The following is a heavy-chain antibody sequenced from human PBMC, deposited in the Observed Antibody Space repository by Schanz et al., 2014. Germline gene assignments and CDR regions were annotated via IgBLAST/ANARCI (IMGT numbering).Heavy chain of an antibody. V-gene: IGHV3-7*03. CDR2: IKHDGSEK. CDR3: AREKRRTEVVLDH. CDR1: GFTFSSYG. Sequence: VQLVESGGGVVQPGGSLRLSCAASGFTFSSYGMHWVRQAPGKGLEWVAYIKHDGSEKYHVDSVKGRFTISRDNAKXSLYLEMTSLRAEDTAVYYCAREKRRTEVVLDHWGQGTLVTVS. J-gene: IGHJ4*02.